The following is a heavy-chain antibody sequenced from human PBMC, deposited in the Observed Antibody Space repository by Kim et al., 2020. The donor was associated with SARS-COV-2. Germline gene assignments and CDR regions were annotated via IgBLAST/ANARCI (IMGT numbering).Heavy chain of an antibody. CDR3: ARPRDRVNWFDP. V-gene: IGHV1-3*01. Sequence: ASVKVSCKASGYTFTSYAMHWVRQAPGQRLEWMGWINAGNGNTKYSQKFQGRVTITRDTSASTAYMELSSLRSEDTAVYYCARPRDRVNWFDPWGQGTLVTVSS. D-gene: IGHD3-3*01. CDR2: INAGNGNT. J-gene: IGHJ5*02. CDR1: GYTFTSYA.